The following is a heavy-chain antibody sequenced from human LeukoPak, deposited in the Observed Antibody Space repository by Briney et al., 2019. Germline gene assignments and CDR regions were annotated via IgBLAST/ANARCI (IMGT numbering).Heavy chain of an antibody. D-gene: IGHD6-6*01. CDR1: GGSISSYY. CDR2: IYYSGST. CDR3: ASGSSSLHYFDY. Sequence: PSETLSLTCTVSGGSISSYYWSWIRQPPGKGLEWIGYIYYSGSTNYNPSLKSRVTISVDTSKNQFSLKLSSVTAADTAVYYCASGSSSLHYFDYWGQGTLVTVSS. V-gene: IGHV4-59*01. J-gene: IGHJ4*02.